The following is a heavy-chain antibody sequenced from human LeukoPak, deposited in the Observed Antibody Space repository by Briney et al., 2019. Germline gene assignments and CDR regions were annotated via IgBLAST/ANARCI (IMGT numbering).Heavy chain of an antibody. CDR1: GLTFDDYV. CDR3: AKASAGVFVNRYYFDY. Sequence: GRSLRLSCAASGLTFDDYVMHWVRQAPGKGLGWVSGITWNSDTIAYADSVKGRFTISRDDPKNYLYLQMNSLRADEAALYYCAKASAGVFVNRYYFDYWGKGTLVTVSS. D-gene: IGHD3-3*01. J-gene: IGHJ4*02. CDR2: ITWNSDTI. V-gene: IGHV3-9*01.